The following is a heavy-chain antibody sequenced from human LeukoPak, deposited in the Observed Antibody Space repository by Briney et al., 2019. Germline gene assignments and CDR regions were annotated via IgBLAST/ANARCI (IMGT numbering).Heavy chain of an antibody. CDR1: GGSFSGYY. Sequence: PSETLSLTCAVYGGSFSGYYWSWIRQPPGKGLEWIGEINHSGSTNYNPSLKSRVSISVDTSKNQFSLKLSSVTAADTAVYYCASLAYYYMDVWGKGTTVTVSS. J-gene: IGHJ6*03. CDR2: INHSGST. CDR3: ASLAYYYMDV. V-gene: IGHV4-34*01.